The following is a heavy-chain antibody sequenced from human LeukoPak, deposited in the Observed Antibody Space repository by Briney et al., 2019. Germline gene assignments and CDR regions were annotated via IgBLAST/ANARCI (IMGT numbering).Heavy chain of an antibody. Sequence: SETLSLTCTVSGGSISSYYWSWIRQPPGKGLEWIGYIYYSGSTNYNPSLKSRVTISVDTSKNQFSLKLSSVTAADTAVYYCAREGGWPYFDYWGQGTLVTVSS. D-gene: IGHD6-19*01. V-gene: IGHV4-59*12. J-gene: IGHJ4*02. CDR1: GGSISSYY. CDR2: IYYSGST. CDR3: AREGGWPYFDY.